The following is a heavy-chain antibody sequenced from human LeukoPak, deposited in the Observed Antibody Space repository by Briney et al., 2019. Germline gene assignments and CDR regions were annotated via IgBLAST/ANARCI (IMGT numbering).Heavy chain of an antibody. CDR3: AKDGIHSSSSGN. CDR2: ISGSGGIT. CDR1: GFTFSNYA. Sequence: PGGSLRLSCAASGFTFSNYAMSWVRQAPGKGLEWVSGISGSGGITYYADSVKGRFTISRDNSKNTLFLQINNLRAEDTAVYYCAKDGIHSSSSGNWGQGTLVTVSS. J-gene: IGHJ4*02. D-gene: IGHD6-6*01. V-gene: IGHV3-23*01.